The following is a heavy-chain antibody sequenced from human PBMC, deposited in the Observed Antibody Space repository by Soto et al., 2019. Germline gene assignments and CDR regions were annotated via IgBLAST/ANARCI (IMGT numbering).Heavy chain of an antibody. CDR1: GGTFSSYA. CDR2: IIPIFGTA. J-gene: IGHJ6*02. Sequence: VSCKASGGTFSSYAISWVRQAPGQGLEWMGGIIPIFGTANYAQKFEGRVTITADKSTSTAYIELSSLRSEDTAVYYCARVASGQGTYYYYGMDVWGQGTPVTVSS. D-gene: IGHD1-1*01. V-gene: IGHV1-69*06. CDR3: ARVASGQGTYYYYGMDV.